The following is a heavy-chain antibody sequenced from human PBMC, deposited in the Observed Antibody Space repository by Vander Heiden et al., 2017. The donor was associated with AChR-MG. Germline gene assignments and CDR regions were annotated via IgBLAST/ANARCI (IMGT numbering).Heavy chain of an antibody. CDR1: RFTFSRYA. J-gene: IGHJ4*02. CDR3: AKGDRMVATRFYHDF. D-gene: IGHD2-8*01. V-gene: IGHV3-23*01. Sequence: EVQLLESGGGLVQPGGSLRLSCAASRFTFSRYAMSWVRQPPGKGLEWVSAISGGGGGTYYADSVKGRFTISRDNSNNTLYLQIHSLRAEDTALYYCAKGDRMVATRFYHDFWGQGTLVTVSS. CDR2: ISGGGGGT.